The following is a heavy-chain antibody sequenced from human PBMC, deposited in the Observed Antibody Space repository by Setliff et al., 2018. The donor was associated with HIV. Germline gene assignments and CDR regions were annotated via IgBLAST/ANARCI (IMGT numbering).Heavy chain of an antibody. CDR3: ATLKMATIYRDFDY. CDR2: IHHGGST. CDR1: GGSFSGYY. Sequence: SETLSLTCAVYGGSFSGYYWSWIRQPPGKGLEWIGEIHHGGSTNYMPSLKNRVSISVDTSKNQFSLKLSSVTAADTAVYYCATLKMATIYRDFDYWGQGTLVTVSS. V-gene: IGHV4-34*01. D-gene: IGHD5-12*01. J-gene: IGHJ4*02.